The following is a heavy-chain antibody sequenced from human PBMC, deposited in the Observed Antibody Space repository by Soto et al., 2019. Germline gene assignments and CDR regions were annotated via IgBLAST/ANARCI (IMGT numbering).Heavy chain of an antibody. CDR1: GFSFNTYS. V-gene: IGHV3-21*01. CDR2: ISSSSSYI. Sequence: SLRLSCAASGFSFNTYSMNWVRQAPGKGLEWVSSISSSSSYINYANSVKGRSTISRDNAKNSLYLQMNSLRAEDTAVYYCASLSRFAPDYWGQGTLVTVSS. D-gene: IGHD3-10*01. CDR3: ASLSRFAPDY. J-gene: IGHJ4*02.